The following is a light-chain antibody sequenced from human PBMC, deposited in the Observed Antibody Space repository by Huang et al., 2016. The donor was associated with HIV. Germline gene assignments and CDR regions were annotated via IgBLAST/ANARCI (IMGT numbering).Light chain of an antibody. V-gene: IGKV4-1*01. CDR3: LQYYSVPQT. CDR2: WAT. J-gene: IGKJ1*01. Sequence: DIVMTQSPDSLAVSPGERATINGKSSQTVFYSSNKKNDLAWCQQKPGRPPKLLIYWATTRESGVPDRFSGSGSGTEFTLTINNLQAEDVAVYFCLQYYSVPQTFGHGTKVEIK. CDR1: QTVFYSSNKKND.